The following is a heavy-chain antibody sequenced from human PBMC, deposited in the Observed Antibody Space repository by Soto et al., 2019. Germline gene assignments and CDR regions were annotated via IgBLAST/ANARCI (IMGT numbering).Heavy chain of an antibody. D-gene: IGHD5-18*01. Sequence: LRLSCVASGFTFSSYGMHWVRQAPGKGLEWVAVIWYDGSNKYYADSVKGRFTISRDNSKNTLYLQMNSLRAEDTAVYYCARKGIQLWYDAFDIWGQGTMVTVS. CDR2: IWYDGSNK. CDR1: GFTFSSYG. J-gene: IGHJ3*02. V-gene: IGHV3-33*01. CDR3: ARKGIQLWYDAFDI.